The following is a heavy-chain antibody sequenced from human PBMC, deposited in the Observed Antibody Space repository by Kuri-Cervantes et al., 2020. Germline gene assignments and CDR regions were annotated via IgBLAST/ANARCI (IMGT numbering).Heavy chain of an antibody. Sequence: SETLSLTCTVSGCSISSSSYYWGWSRQPPGKGLEWVGYIYYSGSTNYNPSLKSRVTISVDTSKTQFSLKLRSVTAADTAVYYCASARYYDSSGYSVGPNWYFGLWGRGTLVTVSS. J-gene: IGHJ2*01. CDR3: ASARYYDSSGYSVGPNWYFGL. CDR1: GCSISSSSYY. D-gene: IGHD3-22*01. CDR2: IYYSGST. V-gene: IGHV4-61*05.